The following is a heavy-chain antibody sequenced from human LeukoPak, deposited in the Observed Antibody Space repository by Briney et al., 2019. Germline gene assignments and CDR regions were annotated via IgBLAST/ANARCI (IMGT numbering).Heavy chain of an antibody. CDR3: ARAPYYYDSSGYYYRPFYYYGMDV. V-gene: IGHV3-21*01. J-gene: IGHJ6*02. Sequence: GGSLRLSCAATGYTVSSTFMNWVRQAPGKGLEWVSSISSSSSYIYYADSVKGRFTISRDNAKNSLYLQMNSLRAEDTAVYYCARAPYYYDSSGYYYRPFYYYGMDVWGQGTTVTVSS. CDR1: GYTVSSTF. CDR2: ISSSSSYI. D-gene: IGHD3-22*01.